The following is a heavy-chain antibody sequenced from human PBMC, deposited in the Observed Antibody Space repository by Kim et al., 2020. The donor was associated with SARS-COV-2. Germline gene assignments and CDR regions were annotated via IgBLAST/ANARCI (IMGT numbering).Heavy chain of an antibody. D-gene: IGHD6-13*01. CDR3: ARAHRGAAAGHFAAPYYYGMDV. CDR1: GGSISSYY. V-gene: IGHV4-59*01. CDR2: IYYSGST. J-gene: IGHJ6*02. Sequence: SETLSLTCTVSGGSISSYYWSWIRQPPGKGLEWIGYIYYSGSTNYNPSLKSRVTISVDTSKNQFSLKLSSVTAADTAVYYCARAHRGAAAGHFAAPYYYGMDVWGQGTTVTVSS.